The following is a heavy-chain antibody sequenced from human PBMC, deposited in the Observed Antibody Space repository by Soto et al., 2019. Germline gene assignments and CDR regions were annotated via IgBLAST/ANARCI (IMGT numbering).Heavy chain of an antibody. Sequence: VGSLRLSCAASGFTFSSYAMHWVRQAPGKGLEWVAVISYDGSNKYYADSVKGRFTISRDNSKNTLYLQMNSLRAEDTAVYYCARVPRDSSGYNFDYWGQGTLVTVSS. V-gene: IGHV3-30-3*01. CDR3: ARVPRDSSGYNFDY. CDR2: ISYDGSNK. D-gene: IGHD3-22*01. CDR1: GFTFSSYA. J-gene: IGHJ4*02.